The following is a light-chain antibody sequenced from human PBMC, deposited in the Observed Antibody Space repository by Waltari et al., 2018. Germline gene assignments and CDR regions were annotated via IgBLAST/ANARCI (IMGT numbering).Light chain of an antibody. CDR1: QSVSRT. V-gene: IGKV3-20*01. J-gene: IGKJ1*01. CDR3: QKYGTLPAT. Sequence: IVLTQSPGPLSLSPGDSATLSCRASQSVSRTLAWYQQKPGQAPRLLIYDASTRATGIPDRFSGSGSGTDFSLTISRVEPEDFAVYYCQKYGTLPATFGQGTKVEIK. CDR2: DAS.